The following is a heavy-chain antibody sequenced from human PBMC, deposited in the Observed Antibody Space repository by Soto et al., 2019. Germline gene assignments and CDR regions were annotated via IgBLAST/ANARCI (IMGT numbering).Heavy chain of an antibody. D-gene: IGHD3-22*01. CDR1: GGTFSSYA. Sequence: GASVKVSCKASGGTFSSYAISWVRQAPGQGLEWMGGIIPIFGTANYAQKFQGRVTITADESTSTAYMELSSLRSEDTAVYYCARNPIRYYDSSGYYYSPFYYYGMDVWGQGTTVTVS. J-gene: IGHJ6*02. CDR2: IIPIFGTA. V-gene: IGHV1-69*13. CDR3: ARNPIRYYDSSGYYYSPFYYYGMDV.